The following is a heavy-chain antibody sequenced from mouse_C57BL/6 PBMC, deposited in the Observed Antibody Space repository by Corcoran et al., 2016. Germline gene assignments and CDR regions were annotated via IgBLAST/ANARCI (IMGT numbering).Heavy chain of an antibody. CDR2: INPYNGGT. Sequence: EVQLQKSGLVLVKPGASVKMSCKPTGSTFTDYYMNWVKQSNGKSLEWIGVINPYNGGTSYNQKFKGKATLTVDKSSSTAYMELNSLTSEDSAVYYCARGGYYVSCGYWGQGTTLTVSS. V-gene: IGHV1-19*01. J-gene: IGHJ2*01. CDR1: GSTFTDYY. CDR3: ARGGYYVSCGY. D-gene: IGHD1-1*01.